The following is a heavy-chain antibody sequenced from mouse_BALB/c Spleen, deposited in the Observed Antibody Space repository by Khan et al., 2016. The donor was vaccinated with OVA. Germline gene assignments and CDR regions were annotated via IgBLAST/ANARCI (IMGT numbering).Heavy chain of an antibody. CDR3: ARYPSWYFDV. Sequence: VQLQESGAELLRPGTSVKMSCKAAGYTFTNYLIGWVKQRPGHGLEWIGDIYPGGGYTNYNEKFKGKATLTADTSSSTVFMQLSSLTFEDSAIYYCARYPSWYFDVWGAGTTVTVSS. CDR2: IYPGGGYT. V-gene: IGHV1-63*02. J-gene: IGHJ1*01. CDR1: GYTFTNYL.